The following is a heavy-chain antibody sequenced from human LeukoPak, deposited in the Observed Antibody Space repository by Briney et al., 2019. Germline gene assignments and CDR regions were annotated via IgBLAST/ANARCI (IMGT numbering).Heavy chain of an antibody. CDR2: IYTSGST. CDR1: GGSINTYY. J-gene: IGHJ4*02. CDR3: ARTYYYGSGSPIDY. Sequence: SETLSLTCTVSGGSINTYYWSWIRQPAGKGLEYIGRIYTSGSTNYNPSLKSRVTMSVDTSKNQFSLKLSSVTAADTAVYYCARTYYYGSGSPIDYWGQGTLVTVSS. D-gene: IGHD3-10*01. V-gene: IGHV4-4*07.